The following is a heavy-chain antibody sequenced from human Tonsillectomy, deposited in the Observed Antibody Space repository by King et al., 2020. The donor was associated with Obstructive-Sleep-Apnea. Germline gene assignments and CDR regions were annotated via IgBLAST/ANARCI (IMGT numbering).Heavy chain of an antibody. CDR2: IYYSGCT. D-gene: IGHD1-1*01. V-gene: IGHV4-61*01. CDR3: ARDDGIPGGFDY. J-gene: IGHJ4*02. CDR1: GGSVSSGSYY. Sequence: VQLQESGPGLVKPSETLSLTCTVSGGSVSSGSYYWSWIRQPPGKGLEWIGDIYYSGCTNYNPSLKSRVTLSVDTSKNQFSLKLSSVTGADTAVYYCARDDGIPGGFDYWGQGTLVTVSS.